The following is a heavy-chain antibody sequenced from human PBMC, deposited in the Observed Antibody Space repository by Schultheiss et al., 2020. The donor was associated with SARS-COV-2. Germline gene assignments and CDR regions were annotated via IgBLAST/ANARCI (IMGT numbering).Heavy chain of an antibody. CDR3: ARGVIAAPSTYYFDY. CDR1: GFTFSSYS. D-gene: IGHD6-6*01. V-gene: IGHV3-23*01. CDR2: ISGSGGST. J-gene: IGHJ4*02. Sequence: GGSLRLSCAASGFTFSSYSMNWVRQAPGKGLEWVSAISGSGGSTYYADSVKGRFTISRDNSKNTLYLQMNSLRAEDTAVYYCARGVIAAPSTYYFDYWGQGTLVTVSS.